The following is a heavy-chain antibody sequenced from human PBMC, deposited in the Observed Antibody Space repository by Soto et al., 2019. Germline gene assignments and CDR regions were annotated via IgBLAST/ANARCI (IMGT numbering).Heavy chain of an antibody. CDR1: GFTFSNNA. Sequence: GSLRLSCAASGFTFSNNAMSWVRQAPGKGLEWVSAISGSGITNCADSVKGRFTISRDNSKNTLYLQMNSLRAEDTAVYYCAKDWISGSSPCWGQGALVTVSS. CDR2: ISGSGIT. V-gene: IGHV3-23*01. CDR3: AKDWISGSSPC. J-gene: IGHJ4*02. D-gene: IGHD2-15*01.